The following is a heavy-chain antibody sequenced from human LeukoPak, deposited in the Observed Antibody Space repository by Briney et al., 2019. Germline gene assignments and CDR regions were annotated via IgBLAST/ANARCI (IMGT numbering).Heavy chain of an antibody. CDR2: IYHSGST. CDR1: GGSISSSNW. V-gene: IGHV4-4*02. D-gene: IGHD3-10*01. Sequence: PSGTLSLTCAVSGGSISSSNWWSWVRQPPGKGLEWIGEIYHSGSTNYNPSLKSRVTILEDKSKNQFSLKMSSVTAADTAVYYCARNRYYYGSGNYGVPNWFDPWGQGTLVTVSS. J-gene: IGHJ5*02. CDR3: ARNRYYYGSGNYGVPNWFDP.